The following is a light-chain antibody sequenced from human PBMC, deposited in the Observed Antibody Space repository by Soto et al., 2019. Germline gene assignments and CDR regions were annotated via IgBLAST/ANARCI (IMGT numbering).Light chain of an antibody. Sequence: DIAMTQSPLSLPVTPGEPASISCRSSQSLLHSNGCNYLDWYLQKPGQSPQLLIYLGSNRSSGVPDRFSGSGSGTDFTLKINRVEAEDVGVYYCMQNLQTPGTFGQGTKVDIK. CDR1: QSLLHSNGCNY. CDR3: MQNLQTPGT. V-gene: IGKV2-28*01. J-gene: IGKJ1*01. CDR2: LGS.